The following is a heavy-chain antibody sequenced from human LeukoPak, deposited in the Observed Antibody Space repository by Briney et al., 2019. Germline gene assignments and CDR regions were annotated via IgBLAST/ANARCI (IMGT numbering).Heavy chain of an antibody. CDR1: GFTFSSYS. J-gene: IGHJ4*02. D-gene: IGHD6-19*01. CDR2: ISSSSSTI. Sequence: GGSLRLSCAASGFTFSSYSVNWVRQAPGKGLEWVSYISSSSSTIYYADSVEGRFTISRDNAKNSLYLQMNSLRAEDTAVYYCARAIAVAGTESHDYWGQGTLVTVSS. V-gene: IGHV3-48*04. CDR3: ARAIAVAGTESHDY.